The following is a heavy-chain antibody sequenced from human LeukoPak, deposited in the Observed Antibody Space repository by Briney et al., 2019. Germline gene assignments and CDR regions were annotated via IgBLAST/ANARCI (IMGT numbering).Heavy chain of an antibody. CDR1: GFTFSIYA. Sequence: GGSLRLSCAASGFTFSIYAMSWVRQAPGKGLEWVPDISGSGDSSYYADSVKGRFTLSRDNSKNTLYLQMNSLRAEDTAIYFCAKGYCSGGSCPVNYFDYWGQGTLVTVSS. D-gene: IGHD2-15*01. CDR3: AKGYCSGGSCPVNYFDY. CDR2: ISGSGDSS. J-gene: IGHJ4*02. V-gene: IGHV3-23*01.